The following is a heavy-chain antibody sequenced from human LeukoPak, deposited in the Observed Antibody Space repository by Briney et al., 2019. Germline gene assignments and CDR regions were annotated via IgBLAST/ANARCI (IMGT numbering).Heavy chain of an antibody. Sequence: PSETLSLTCAVYGGSFSGYYWGWIRQPPGKGLEWIGEINHSGSTNYNPSLKSRVTISVDTSKNQFSLKLSSVTAADTAVYYCARGHPPPYYYGSGRPRAFDIWGQGTMVTVSS. D-gene: IGHD3-10*01. CDR1: GGSFSGYY. CDR2: INHSGST. CDR3: ARGHPPPYYYGSGRPRAFDI. J-gene: IGHJ3*02. V-gene: IGHV4-34*01.